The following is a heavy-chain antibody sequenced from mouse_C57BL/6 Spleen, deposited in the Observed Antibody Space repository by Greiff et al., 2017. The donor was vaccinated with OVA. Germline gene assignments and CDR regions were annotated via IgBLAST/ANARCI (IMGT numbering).Heavy chain of an antibody. J-gene: IGHJ3*01. D-gene: IGHD2-5*01. V-gene: IGHV3-6*01. CDR3: AGGLYSNFAY. CDR1: GYSITSCYY. CDR2: ISYDGSN. Sequence: EVHLVESGPGLVKPSQSLSLTCSVSGYSITSCYYWNRIRQVPGNKLEWMGYISYDGSNNYNPSLKNRISITRDTSKNQFFLKLNSVTTEDTATYYCAGGLYSNFAYWGQGTLVTVSA.